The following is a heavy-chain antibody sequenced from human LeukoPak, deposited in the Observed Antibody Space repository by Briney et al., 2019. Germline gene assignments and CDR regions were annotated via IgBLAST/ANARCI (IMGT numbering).Heavy chain of an antibody. J-gene: IGHJ1*01. CDR3: AKKVVVGATSPYSDFQD. D-gene: IGHD1-26*01. CDR1: GFTFSSYA. V-gene: IGHV3-23*01. CDR2: ISGSGVTT. Sequence: GGSLRLSCAASGFTFSSYAMTWVRQAPGKGLEWVSAISGSGVTTHYAGSVKGRFSISRDNSKNTLYLQMNSLRAEDTALYYCAKKVVVGATSPYSDFQDWGQGTLVTVSS.